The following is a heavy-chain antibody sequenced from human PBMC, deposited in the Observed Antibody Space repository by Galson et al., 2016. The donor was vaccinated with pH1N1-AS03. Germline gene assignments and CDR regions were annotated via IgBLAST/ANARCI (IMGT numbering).Heavy chain of an antibody. V-gene: IGHV3-23*01. CDR1: GFTFSDHA. Sequence: SLRLSCAASGFTFSDHATMWVRQAPGKGLEWVSSISQSGSDVFYANSVRGRFTTSRDNSKNTLSLQMDSLRVEDTAIYYCAKAPNAYCGEYCHPPDYWGQGTLVVVSS. J-gene: IGHJ4*02. CDR2: ISQSGSDV. D-gene: IGHD2-21*01. CDR3: AKAPNAYCGEYCHPPDY.